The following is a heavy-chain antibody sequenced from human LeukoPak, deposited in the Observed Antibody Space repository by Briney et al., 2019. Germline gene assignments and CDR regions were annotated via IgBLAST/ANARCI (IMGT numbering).Heavy chain of an antibody. CDR2: FDPEDGET. D-gene: IGHD3-10*01. V-gene: IGHV1-24*01. Sequence: ASVKVSCKVSGYTLTELSMHWVRQAPGKGLEWMGGFDPEDGETIYAQKFQGRVTMTEDTSTDTAYMELSSLRSEDTAVYYCATKTYYGSGSYHNYWGQGTLVTVSS. CDR3: ATKTYYGSGSYHNY. J-gene: IGHJ4*02. CDR1: GYTLTELS.